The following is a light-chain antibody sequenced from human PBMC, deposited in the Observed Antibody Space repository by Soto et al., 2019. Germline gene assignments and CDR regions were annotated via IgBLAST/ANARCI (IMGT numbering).Light chain of an antibody. CDR2: GAS. J-gene: IGKJ2*01. CDR3: QQLNSHPRT. CDR1: QAISNY. V-gene: IGKV1-9*01. Sequence: DIQLTQSPIFLSASVGDRVTISCRASQAISNYLAWYQQKPGKAPHLLIFGASTLQSGVPSRFRGSGSGTEFTLTISRLQPEDFAPYYCQQLNSHPRTFGQGTKLEIK.